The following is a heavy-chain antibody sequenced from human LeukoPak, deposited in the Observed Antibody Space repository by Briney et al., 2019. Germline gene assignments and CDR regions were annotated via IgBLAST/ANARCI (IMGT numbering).Heavy chain of an antibody. CDR1: GYTFTSYG. CDR3: ARDSFPLPPDIVVVPAANY. D-gene: IGHD2-2*01. CDR2: ISAYNGNT. J-gene: IGHJ4*02. V-gene: IGHV1-18*01. Sequence: ASVKVSCTASGYTFTSYGISWVRQAPGQGLEWMGWISAYNGNTNYAQKLQGRVTMTTDTSTSTAYMELRSLRSDDTAVYYCARDSFPLPPDIVVVPAANYWGQGTLVTVSS.